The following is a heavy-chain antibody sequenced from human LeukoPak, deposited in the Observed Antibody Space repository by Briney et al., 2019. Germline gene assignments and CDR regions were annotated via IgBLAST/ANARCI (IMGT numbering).Heavy chain of an antibody. J-gene: IGHJ4*02. CDR1: GYPLRRHW. CDR2: IKQDGNDK. Sequence: GGTLRLSCAASGYPLRRHWMHWVRQAPGKGLVWVAIIKQDGNDKYYVGSVKGRFTISRDNAKNSLHLQMNSLRADVTAVYYCSGGRGWRADKWGQGTLVTVSS. D-gene: IGHD2-15*01. CDR3: SGGRGWRADK. V-gene: IGHV3-7*01.